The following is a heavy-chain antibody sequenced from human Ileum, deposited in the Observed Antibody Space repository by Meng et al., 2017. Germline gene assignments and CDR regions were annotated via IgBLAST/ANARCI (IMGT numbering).Heavy chain of an antibody. V-gene: IGHV1-18*01. Sequence: QGQLVQSGAEVKTPGASVTVSCKASGYPFTDYGISWVRQAPGQRLQWLGRVSGYSGQSHYAQRVQDRVAMTTDTSTNTAYMELRSLRSDDTAVYYCAKDSVATATQFDSWGQGTLVTVSS. J-gene: IGHJ4*02. CDR1: GYPFTDYG. D-gene: IGHD5-12*01. CDR2: VSGYSGQS. CDR3: AKDSVATATQFDS.